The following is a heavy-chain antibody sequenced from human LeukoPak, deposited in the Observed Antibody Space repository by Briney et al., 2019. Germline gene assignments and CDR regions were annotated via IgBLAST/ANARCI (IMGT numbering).Heavy chain of an antibody. CDR1: GLTLSNYG. Sequence: GGSLRLSCAVSGLTLSNYGMSWVRQAPGKGLEWVAGISDSGGRTNYADSVKGRFTISRDNPKNTLYLQMNSLRAEDAAVYSCAKRGVVIRVFLVGFHKEAYYFDSWGQGALDTVSS. CDR3: AKRGVVIRVFLVGFHKEAYYFDS. J-gene: IGHJ4*02. V-gene: IGHV3-23*01. D-gene: IGHD3-10*01. CDR2: ISDSGGRT.